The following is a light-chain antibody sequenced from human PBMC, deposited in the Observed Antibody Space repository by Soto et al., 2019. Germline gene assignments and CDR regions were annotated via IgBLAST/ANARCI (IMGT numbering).Light chain of an antibody. CDR1: SSDVGGYNY. Sequence: SVLTQPPSASGSPGQSVTISCTGTSSDVGGYNYVSWYQQHPGKAPKLMIYEVSKRPSGVPDRFSGSKSGNTASRTVSGLQAEDEADYYCSSYAGSNNFVFGTGTKVTVL. CDR2: EVS. CDR3: SSYAGSNNFV. V-gene: IGLV2-8*01. J-gene: IGLJ1*01.